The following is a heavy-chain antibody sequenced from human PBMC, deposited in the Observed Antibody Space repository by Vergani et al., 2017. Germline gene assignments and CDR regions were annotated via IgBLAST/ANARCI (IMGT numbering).Heavy chain of an antibody. V-gene: IGHV7-4-1*02. D-gene: IGHD3-10*01. CDR2: INTNTGNP. Sequence: QVQLVQSGSELKKPGASVTVSCKASGYTFTSYAMTWVRQATGQGIEWMGWINTNTGNPTYAQGFTGRFVFSLDTSVSTACLQMSSLKAEDTAVYYCARDLGYDGSGSYYTGGYWGQGTLVTVSS. CDR1: GYTFTSYA. J-gene: IGHJ4*02. CDR3: ARDLGYDGSGSYYTGGY.